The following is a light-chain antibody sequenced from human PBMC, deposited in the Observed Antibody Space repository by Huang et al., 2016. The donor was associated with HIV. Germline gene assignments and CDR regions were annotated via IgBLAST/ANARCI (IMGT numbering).Light chain of an antibody. Sequence: DIQMTQSPSSLSASVGDRVTIPCRASQSISSYLNWYQQKPGKAPKLLIYAASSLQSGVPSRVSGSGSGTDFTLTISSLQPEDFATYYCQQSYSTLLTFGGGTKVEIK. CDR2: AAS. CDR3: QQSYSTLLT. J-gene: IGKJ4*01. V-gene: IGKV1-39*01. CDR1: QSISSY.